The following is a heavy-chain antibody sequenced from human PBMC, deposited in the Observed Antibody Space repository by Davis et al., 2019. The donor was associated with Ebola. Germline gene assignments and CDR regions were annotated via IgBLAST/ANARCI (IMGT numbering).Heavy chain of an antibody. Sequence: MPGGSLRLSCTVSGGSISSYYWSWIRQPPGKGLEWIGYIYYSGSTNYNPSLKSRVTISVDTSKNQFSLKLSSVTAADTAVYYCARVGGATTGVDYWGQGTLVTVSS. V-gene: IGHV4-59*01. J-gene: IGHJ4*02. CDR3: ARVGGATTGVDY. D-gene: IGHD1-26*01. CDR1: GGSISSYY. CDR2: IYYSGST.